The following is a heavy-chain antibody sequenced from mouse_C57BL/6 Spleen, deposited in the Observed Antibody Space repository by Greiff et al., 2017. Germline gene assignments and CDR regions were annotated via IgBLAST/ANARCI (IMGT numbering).Heavy chain of an antibody. J-gene: IGHJ4*01. CDR2: IDPANGNT. CDR1: GFYIKNTY. CDR3: AREKIYYGNLYAMDY. D-gene: IGHD2-1*01. V-gene: IGHV14-3*01. Sequence: VQRQQSVAELVRPGASVKLSCTASGFYIKNTYMHWVKQRPEQGLEWIGRIDPANGNTLYAPKFQGKATLTADTSSNTAYLQLSRLTSEDTAIYYCAREKIYYGNLYAMDYWGQGTSVTVSS.